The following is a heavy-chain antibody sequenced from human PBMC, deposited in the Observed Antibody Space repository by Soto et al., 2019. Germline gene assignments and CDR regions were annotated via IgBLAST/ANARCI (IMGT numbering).Heavy chain of an antibody. V-gene: IGHV4-31*03. J-gene: IGHJ6*02. Sequence: SETLSLTCTVSGGSINSGGYYWSWIRQHPGKGLEWIGYIYYSGSTYYNPSLKSRVTISVDTSKNQFSLKLSSVTAADTAVYYFAIFCGGDYHNGMDVWAQGTTVT. CDR3: AIFCGGDYHNGMDV. D-gene: IGHD2-21*01. CDR1: GGSINSGGYY. CDR2: IYYSGST.